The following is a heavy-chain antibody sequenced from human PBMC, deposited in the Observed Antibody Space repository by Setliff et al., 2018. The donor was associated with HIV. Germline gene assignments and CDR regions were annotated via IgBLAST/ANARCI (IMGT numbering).Heavy chain of an antibody. V-gene: IGHV4-59*01. CDR2: IYFTGSS. D-gene: IGHD4-17*01. CDR3: ARVQMAYAAFDV. J-gene: IGHJ3*01. CDR1: GGSISTYY. Sequence: PSETLSLTCTVPGGSISTYYWSWIRQPPGKGLEWIGSIYFTGSSDNNPSLKSRFTLSVDTSKHQFSLKLSSVTAADTAVYYCARVQMAYAAFDVWGQWTMFTVSS.